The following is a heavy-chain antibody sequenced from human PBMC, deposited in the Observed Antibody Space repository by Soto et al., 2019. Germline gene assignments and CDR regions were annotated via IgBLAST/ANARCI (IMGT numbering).Heavy chain of an antibody. J-gene: IGHJ4*02. CDR1: GGSIRSGGYY. D-gene: IGHD3-10*01. Sequence: QVQLQESGPELVKPSQTLSLTCTVSGGSIRSGGYYWSWIRHPPGKALEWIGYTHLSGNTYHNPSLEGRITMSVDTSKDQFSLKLSSVTAAATAVYYCATFFLRGELYYFDHWGRGTLVTVSS. CDR3: ATFFLRGELYYFDH. V-gene: IGHV4-31*03. CDR2: THLSGNT.